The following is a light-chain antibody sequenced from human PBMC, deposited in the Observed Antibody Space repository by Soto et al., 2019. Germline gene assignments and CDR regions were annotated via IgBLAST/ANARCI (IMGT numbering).Light chain of an antibody. CDR3: HQSYSNPWT. J-gene: IGKJ1*01. Sequence: DIQMTQSPSSLSASVGDRVTITCRASQSISTYLNWYQQKLGKAPSLLIYAASNLQSGVPGRFSASGSGKDFTLTISSLQPEDFATYYCHQSYSNPWTLGQGTKVDSK. V-gene: IGKV1-39*01. CDR2: AAS. CDR1: QSISTY.